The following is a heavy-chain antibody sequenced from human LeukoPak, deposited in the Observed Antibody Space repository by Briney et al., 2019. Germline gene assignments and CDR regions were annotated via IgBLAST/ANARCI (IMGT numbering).Heavy chain of an antibody. CDR3: AREGEKQQLVFFDY. CDR2: INPNSGGT. V-gene: IGHV1-2*02. J-gene: IGHJ4*02. D-gene: IGHD6-13*01. CDR1: GYTFTSYY. Sequence: ASVKVSCKASGYTFTSYYMHWVRQAPGQGLEWMGWINPNSGGTNYAQKFQGRVTMTRDTSISTAYMELSRLRSDDTAVYYCAREGEKQQLVFFDYWGQGTLVTVSS.